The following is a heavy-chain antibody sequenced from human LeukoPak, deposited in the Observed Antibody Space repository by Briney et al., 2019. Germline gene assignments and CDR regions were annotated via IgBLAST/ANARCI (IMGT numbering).Heavy chain of an antibody. CDR2: ISYDGSNK. V-gene: IGHV3-30-3*01. Sequence: GGSLRLSCAASGFTFSSYAMHWVRQAPGKGLEWVAVISYDGSNKYYADSVKGRFTISRDNSKNTLYLQMNSLRAEDTAVYYCARGEYSSSSFYFDYWGQGTQVTVSS. CDR1: GFTFSSYA. J-gene: IGHJ4*02. CDR3: ARGEYSSSSFYFDY. D-gene: IGHD6-6*01.